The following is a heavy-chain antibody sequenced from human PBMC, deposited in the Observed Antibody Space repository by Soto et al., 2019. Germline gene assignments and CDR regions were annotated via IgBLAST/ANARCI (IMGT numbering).Heavy chain of an antibody. CDR2: ISAYNGNT. V-gene: IGHV1-18*04. CDR1: GYTFTSYG. J-gene: IGHJ4*02. CDR3: ARGVWGYRRSVADYFDY. D-gene: IGHD3-16*01. Sequence: ASVKVSCKASGYTFTSYGISWVRQAPGQGLEWMGWISAYNGNTNYAQKLQGRVTMTTDTSTSTAYMELRSLRSDDTAVYYCARGVWGYRRSVADYFDYWGQGTLVTVSS.